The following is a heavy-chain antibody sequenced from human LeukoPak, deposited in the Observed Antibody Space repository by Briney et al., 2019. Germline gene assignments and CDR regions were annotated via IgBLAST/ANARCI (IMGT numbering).Heavy chain of an antibody. CDR1: GYIFTSYG. D-gene: IGHD6-13*01. J-gene: IGHJ4*02. Sequence: ASVKVSCKASGYIFTSYGITRVRQAPGQGLEWMGRISTLNDKTVLADKFQGRVTMTTDTDTAYLTLRRLRSDDTAVYFCARSGSSSWSSVFDHWGQGTPVTVSS. V-gene: IGHV1-18*01. CDR3: ARSGSSSWSSVFDH. CDR2: ISTLNDKT.